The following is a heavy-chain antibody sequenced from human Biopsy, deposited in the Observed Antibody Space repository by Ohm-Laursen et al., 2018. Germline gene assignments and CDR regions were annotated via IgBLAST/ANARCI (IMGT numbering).Heavy chain of an antibody. D-gene: IGHD3-3*01. CDR1: GYIFSSYG. V-gene: IGHV1-18*01. CDR3: AREGTSVTFFGKISDYYFDF. Sequence: VSVKVSCKASGYIFSSYGISWVRQAPGQGPEWIGWISPYNGNTNYTQKFQDRVTMTTDTSTNTAYMELRSLRSDDTALYYCAREGTSVTFFGKISDYYFDFWGPGTVVTVSS. CDR2: ISPYNGNT. J-gene: IGHJ4*02.